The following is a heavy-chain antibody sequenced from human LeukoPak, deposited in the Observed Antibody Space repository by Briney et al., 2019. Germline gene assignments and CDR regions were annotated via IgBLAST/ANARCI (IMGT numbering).Heavy chain of an antibody. V-gene: IGHV1-69*06. D-gene: IGHD5-12*01. J-gene: IGHJ6*04. CDR2: IIPIFGTA. CDR3: ASGNIVATIAYYYYGMVV. CDR1: GGTFSSYA. Sequence: SVKVSCKASGGTFSSYAISWVRQAPGQGLEWMGGIIPIFGTANYAQKFQGRVTITADKSTSTAYMELSSLRSEDTAVYYCASGNIVATIAYYYYGMVVWGKGTTVTVSS.